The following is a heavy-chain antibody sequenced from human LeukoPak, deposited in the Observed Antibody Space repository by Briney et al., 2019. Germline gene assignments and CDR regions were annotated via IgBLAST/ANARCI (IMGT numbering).Heavy chain of an antibody. Sequence: APVKPSCNPAGPTVTSYTSTNCNRYGVLQAPGQRRDRMGIMNPSAGSTTYAQQFQGRVPMTRDTSKSTVYMQLSSLPSEDTGVYYCARNGWVGPSQLGAFEPWAQGTVVSV. J-gene: IGHJ3*01. CDR1: GPTVTSYTSTNCN. CDR3: ARNGWVGPSQLGAFEP. V-gene: IGHV1-46*01. CDR2: MNPSAGST. D-gene: IGHD1-26*01.